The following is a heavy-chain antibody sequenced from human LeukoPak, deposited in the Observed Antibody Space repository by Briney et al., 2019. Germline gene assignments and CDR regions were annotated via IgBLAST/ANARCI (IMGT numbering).Heavy chain of an antibody. J-gene: IGHJ4*02. D-gene: IGHD3-10*01. CDR2: IKQDGSEK. V-gene: IGHV3-7*01. CDR1: GFTFSSYW. Sequence: GGSLRLSCAASGFTFSSYWMSWVRQAPGKGLEWVANIKQDGSEKYYVDSVKGRFTISRDNAKNSLYLQMNSLRAEDTAVYYCARGFTMVRGEDLFDYWGQGTLVTVSS. CDR3: ARGFTMVRGEDLFDY.